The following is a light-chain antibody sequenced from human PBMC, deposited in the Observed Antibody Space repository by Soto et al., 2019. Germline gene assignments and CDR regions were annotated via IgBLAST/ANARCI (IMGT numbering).Light chain of an antibody. J-gene: IGKJ5*01. CDR1: QSVSSSY. CDR3: QQRSNLPPT. CDR2: GAS. V-gene: IGKV3D-20*02. Sequence: IVLTQSPGTLSLSPGERATLSCRASQSVSSSYLAWYQQKPGQAPRLLIYGASSRATGIPDRFSGSGSGTDFTLTISSLEPEDFAVYYCQQRSNLPPTFGQGTRLEI.